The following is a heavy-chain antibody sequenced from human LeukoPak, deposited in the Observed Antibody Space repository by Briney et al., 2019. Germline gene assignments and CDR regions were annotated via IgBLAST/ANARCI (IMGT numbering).Heavy chain of an antibody. V-gene: IGHV4-38-2*02. CDR1: GYSISSGYY. CDR3: ARGGGYGEHFDY. J-gene: IGHJ4*02. CDR2: IYHSGST. D-gene: IGHD4-17*01. Sequence: SETLSLTCTVSGYSISSGYYWDWIRQSPEKGLEWIASIYHSGSTYYNPSLKSRVTILVDTSKNQFSLKLSSVTAADTAVYYCARGGGYGEHFDYWGQGTLVTVSS.